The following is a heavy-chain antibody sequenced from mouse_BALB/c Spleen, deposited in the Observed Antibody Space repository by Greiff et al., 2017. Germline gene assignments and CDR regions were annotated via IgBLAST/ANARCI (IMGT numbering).Heavy chain of an antibody. CDR2: ISSGSSTI. V-gene: IGHV5-17*02. Sequence: EVKLVESGGGLVQPGGSRKLSCAASGFTFSSFGMHWVRQAPEKGLEWVAYISSGSSTIYYADTVKGRFTISRDNPKNTLFLQMTSLRSEDTAMYYCARGSTTVSPYAMDYWGQGTSVTVSS. CDR1: GFTFSSFG. J-gene: IGHJ4*01. CDR3: ARGSTTVSPYAMDY. D-gene: IGHD1-1*01.